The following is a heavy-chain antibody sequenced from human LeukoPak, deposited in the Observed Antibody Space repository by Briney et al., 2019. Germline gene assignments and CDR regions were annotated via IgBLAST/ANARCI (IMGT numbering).Heavy chain of an antibody. CDR1: GFTFSSYW. CDR3: APETGQWT. V-gene: IGHV3-7*03. CDR2: IKQDGSGK. D-gene: IGHD2-8*01. J-gene: IGHJ4*02. Sequence: GGSLRLSCAASGFTFSSYWMSWVRQAPGKGLEWVANIKQDGSGKYYVDSVKGRFTISRDNSKNTLYLQMNSLRAEDTAVYYCAPETGQWTWGQGTLVTVSS.